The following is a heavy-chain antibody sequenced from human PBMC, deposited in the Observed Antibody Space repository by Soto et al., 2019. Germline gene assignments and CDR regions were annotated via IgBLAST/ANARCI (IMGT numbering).Heavy chain of an antibody. CDR1: GGSVSSYY. Sequence: SETLSLTCTVSGGSVSSYYWNWLRQPPGKGLEWIGYVYYSGSATYNPSLKSRVTISVDTAKDQFSLKLRSVTAADTAVYYCARTNWNANWFDPWGQGTLVTVSS. CDR3: ARTNWNANWFDP. CDR2: VYYSGSA. V-gene: IGHV4-59*02. D-gene: IGHD1-20*01. J-gene: IGHJ5*02.